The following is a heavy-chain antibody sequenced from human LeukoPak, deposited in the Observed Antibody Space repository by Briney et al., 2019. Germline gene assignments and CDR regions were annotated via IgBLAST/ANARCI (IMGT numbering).Heavy chain of an antibody. CDR3: ARGAKLYTGSYYNYYYYYAMDV. CDR1: GYIFSDYY. Sequence: ASVKVSCKASGYIFSDYYMHWVRQAPGQGLECMGRINPISGDTNYAQKFQGRVTMTRDTSISTAYMELSRLRSDDTAVYYCARGAKLYTGSYYNYYYYYAMDVWGQGTTVTVSS. V-gene: IGHV1-2*06. D-gene: IGHD3-10*01. CDR2: INPISGDT. J-gene: IGHJ6*02.